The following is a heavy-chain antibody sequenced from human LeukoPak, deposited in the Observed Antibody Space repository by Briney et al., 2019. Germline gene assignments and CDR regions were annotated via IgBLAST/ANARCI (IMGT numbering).Heavy chain of an antibody. CDR1: GFTFSSYA. Sequence: GWSLRLSCAASGFTFSSYAMHWVRQAPGKGLEWVAVISYDGSNKYYADSVKGRFTISRDNSKNTLYLQMNSLRAEDTAVYYCAKACYSGYLCHFDYWGQGTLVTVSS. J-gene: IGHJ4*02. CDR2: ISYDGSNK. CDR3: AKACYSGYLCHFDY. V-gene: IGHV3-30*18. D-gene: IGHD5-12*01.